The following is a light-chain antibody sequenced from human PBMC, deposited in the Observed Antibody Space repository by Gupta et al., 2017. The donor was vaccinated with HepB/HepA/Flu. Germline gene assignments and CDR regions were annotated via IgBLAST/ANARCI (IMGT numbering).Light chain of an antibody. J-gene: IGKJ1*01. V-gene: IGKV2-28*01. Sequence: DIVMSQSPLSLPVTPEEPASISCRSSQSLLYSDGYNHLNWYLQKPGQSPQLLIYLGSNRASGVPDRFSGSGSGTDFTLKISRVEAEDVGVYYCRKARQIPWTFGQGTKVEIK. CDR3: RKARQIPWT. CDR2: LGS. CDR1: QSLLYSDGYNH.